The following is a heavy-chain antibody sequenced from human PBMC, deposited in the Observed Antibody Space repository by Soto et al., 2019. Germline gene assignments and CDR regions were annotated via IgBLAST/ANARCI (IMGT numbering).Heavy chain of an antibody. CDR2: ISRGGSS. J-gene: IGHJ5*02. V-gene: IGHV4-59*01. CDR1: GGPIFSDD. Sequence: SETLSLTCTVSGGPIFSDDWTWIRQPPGKGLEWIGYISRGGSSRYAPSLKGRVTFSTDTSKNQVSLKLTYVTVADTAVYYCARGYWFDPWGPGTLVTVS. CDR3: ARGYWFDP.